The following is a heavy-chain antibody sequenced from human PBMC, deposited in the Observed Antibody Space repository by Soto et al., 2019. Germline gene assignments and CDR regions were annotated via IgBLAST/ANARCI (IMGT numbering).Heavy chain of an antibody. Sequence: QEQLVQSGAEVKKPGSSVKVSCKASGGLFSSYPISWVRQVPGQRLEWMGGVMPVFQTAYYKQRFQGRLTITADESTNTPYMELSSLRSEDTAIYYCARGGSGYTWFNEFWGQGTLVTVSS. CDR1: GGLFSSYP. V-gene: IGHV1-69*01. CDR2: VMPVFQTA. CDR3: ARGGSGYTWFNEF. D-gene: IGHD3-22*01. J-gene: IGHJ4*02.